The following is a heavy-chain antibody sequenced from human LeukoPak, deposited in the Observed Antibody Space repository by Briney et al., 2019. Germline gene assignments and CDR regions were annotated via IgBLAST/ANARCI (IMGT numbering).Heavy chain of an antibody. V-gene: IGHV1-46*01. J-gene: IGHJ4*02. CDR2: IDPSGGST. CDR1: GYSFTSHC. Sequence: ASVKVSCRASGYSFTSHCFHWVREAPGQGLEWMGIIDPSGGSTNYAQKFQGRVAMTRDKSTSTVYMDLSSLRSEDTAVYYCTSWAGEVKNGLWSGPFDYWGQGALVTVSS. CDR3: TSWAGEVKNGLWSGPFDY. D-gene: IGHD3-3*01.